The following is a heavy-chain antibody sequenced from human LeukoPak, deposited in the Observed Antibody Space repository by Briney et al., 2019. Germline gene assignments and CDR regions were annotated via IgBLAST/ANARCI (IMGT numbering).Heavy chain of an antibody. CDR3: AREYSSGSYVY. J-gene: IGHJ4*02. CDR2: IYYSGST. V-gene: IGHV4-59*01. Sequence: SETLSLTCTVSGGTISSYYWGWIRQPPGKGLEWIGYIYYSGSTNYNPSLKSRVTISVDTSKNQISLKLSSVTAADTAVYYCAREYSSGSYVYWGQGTLVTVSS. D-gene: IGHD3-10*01. CDR1: GGTISSYY.